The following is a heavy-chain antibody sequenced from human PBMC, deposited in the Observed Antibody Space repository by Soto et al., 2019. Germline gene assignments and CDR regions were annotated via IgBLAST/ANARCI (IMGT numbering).Heavy chain of an antibody. D-gene: IGHD1-26*01. Sequence: QVQLVESGGGLVKPGGSLRLSCAASGFTFSDYYMSWIRQAPGKGLEWVSYISSSSSYTNYADSVKGRFTISRDNAKNPLYLQMNSLRAEDTAVYYCARDQWEGATYFDYWGQGTLVTVSS. CDR3: ARDQWEGATYFDY. CDR2: ISSSSSYT. CDR1: GFTFSDYY. J-gene: IGHJ4*02. V-gene: IGHV3-11*05.